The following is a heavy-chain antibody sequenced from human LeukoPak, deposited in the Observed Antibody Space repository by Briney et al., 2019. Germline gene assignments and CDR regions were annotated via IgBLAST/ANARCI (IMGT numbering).Heavy chain of an antibody. J-gene: IGHJ4*02. D-gene: IGHD4-17*01. CDR3: ARDDYGDYRGFDY. V-gene: IGHV3-33*01. Sequence: GGSLRLSCAASGFTFSSYGMHWVRQAPGKGLEWVAVIWYDGSNKYYADSVKGRFTISRDNSKNTLYLQMNSLRAEDTAVYYCARDDYGDYRGFDYWGQGTLVTVSS. CDR1: GFTFSSYG. CDR2: IWYDGSNK.